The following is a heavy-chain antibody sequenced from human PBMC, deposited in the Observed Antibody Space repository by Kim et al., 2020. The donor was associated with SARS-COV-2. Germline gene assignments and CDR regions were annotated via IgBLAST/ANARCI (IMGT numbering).Heavy chain of an antibody. V-gene: IGHV4-34*01. D-gene: IGHD3-22*01. Sequence: SETLSLTCAVYGGSFSGYYWSWIRQPPGKGLEWIGEINHSGSTNYNPSLKSRVTISVDTSKNQFSLKLSSVTAADTAVYYCARGRNRYYDSSGYYYFNFQHWGQGTLVTVSS. CDR2: INHSGST. CDR1: GGSFSGYY. CDR3: ARGRNRYYDSSGYYYFNFQH. J-gene: IGHJ1*01.